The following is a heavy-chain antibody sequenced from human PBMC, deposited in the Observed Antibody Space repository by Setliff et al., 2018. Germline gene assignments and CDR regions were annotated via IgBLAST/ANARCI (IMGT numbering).Heavy chain of an antibody. CDR2: ISSGGDVT. CDR3: TKEYLYGGGDY. Sequence: GGSLRLSCAASGFTFDRYAMSWVRQAPGKGLEWVSTISSGGDVTNYAESVKGRFTISRDDSKNTLCLQMNSLRAEDTAVYYCTKEYLYGGGDYWGQGTLVTVSS. D-gene: IGHD4-17*01. J-gene: IGHJ4*02. CDR1: GFTFDRYA. V-gene: IGHV3-23*01.